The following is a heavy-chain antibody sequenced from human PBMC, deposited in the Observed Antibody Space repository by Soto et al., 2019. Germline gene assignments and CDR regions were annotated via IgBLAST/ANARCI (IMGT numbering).Heavy chain of an antibody. V-gene: IGHV3-23*01. CDR3: AKRATVTSPYYYYMDV. CDR1: GFTFSSYA. D-gene: IGHD4-17*01. J-gene: IGHJ6*03. Sequence: EVQLLESGGGLVQPGGSLRLSCAASGFTFSSYAMSWVRQAPGKGLEWVSSISGVSTYYADSVKGRFTISRDNSKNALWLQIHSLRVEDTAVYYCAKRATVTSPYYYYMDVWGKGTTVTVSS. CDR2: ISGVST.